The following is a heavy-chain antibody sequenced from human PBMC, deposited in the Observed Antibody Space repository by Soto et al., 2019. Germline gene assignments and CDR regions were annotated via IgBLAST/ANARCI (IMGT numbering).Heavy chain of an antibody. CDR2: INSDGSST. Sequence: GGSLRLSCAASGGAFSSCWMHCARQASGKGLVCVSSINSDGSSTNHADSVKGRFSSFRDYAKNKLYPEMNSLRAEDTAVYFCSRGLGGSDDYWGQGTLVTVSS. V-gene: IGHV3-74*01. D-gene: IGHD2-15*01. CDR3: SRGLGGSDDY. CDR1: GGAFSSCW. J-gene: IGHJ4*02.